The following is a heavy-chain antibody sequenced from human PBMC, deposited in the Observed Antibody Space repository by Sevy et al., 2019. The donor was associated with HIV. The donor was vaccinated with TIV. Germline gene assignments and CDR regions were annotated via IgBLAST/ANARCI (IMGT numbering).Heavy chain of an antibody. D-gene: IGHD5-18*01. CDR3: AREGFGSGYRRYYYYGMDV. CDR2: IYTSGGT. CDR1: GDSISSRNYY. Sequence: SETLSLTCTVSGDSISSRNYYWIWIRQPAGKGLEWIGRIYTSGGTNYNPSLKSRVTMLVDTARNHFSLRLSSVTAADTAVYFCAREGFGSGYRRYYYYGMDVWGQGTTVTVSS. V-gene: IGHV4-61*02. J-gene: IGHJ6*02.